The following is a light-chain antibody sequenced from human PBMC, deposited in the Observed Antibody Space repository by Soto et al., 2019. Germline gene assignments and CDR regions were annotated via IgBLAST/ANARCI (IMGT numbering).Light chain of an antibody. V-gene: IGKV3-15*01. Sequence: EIVMTQSPATLSVSPGERATLSCRASQSVGYRLAWYQQKPGQAPRLLIYDASTRATGFPARFSGSGSGTEFTLTISSLQSEDFAVDDCQQYNNWPPFTFGPGTKVYIK. CDR2: DAS. CDR1: QSVGYR. J-gene: IGKJ3*01. CDR3: QQYNNWPPFT.